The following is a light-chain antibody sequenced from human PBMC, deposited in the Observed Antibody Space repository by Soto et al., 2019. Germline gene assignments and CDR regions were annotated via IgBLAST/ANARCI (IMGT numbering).Light chain of an antibody. V-gene: IGKV3-11*01. Sequence: VLTQSPATLFLSPGERATLSCRASQTVSRYLACYQQKPGQAPRLLIYYASHRATGIPARFSGSGSGTDYNLTISSLETEDLAVYYCQQRSTWPLFTFGGGTKVEI. CDR2: YAS. CDR3: QQRSTWPLFT. CDR1: QTVSRY. J-gene: IGKJ4*01.